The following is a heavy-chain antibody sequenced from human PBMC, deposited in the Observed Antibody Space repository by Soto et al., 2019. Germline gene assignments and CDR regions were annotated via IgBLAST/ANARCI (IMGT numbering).Heavy chain of an antibody. Sequence: QVYLVEFGGGVVQPGGSLRLSCAASGFTFSSYGMHWVRQAAGKGPEWVAVVWNDGNTKYYADSVKGRFTISRDNSKNTVYLQMNNLRAEDTAVYYCARDKGFYDHVWGSYRSAFDYWGRGTLVAVSS. CDR2: VWNDGNTK. D-gene: IGHD3-16*02. V-gene: IGHV3-33*01. CDR3: ARDKGFYDHVWGSYRSAFDY. J-gene: IGHJ4*02. CDR1: GFTFSSYG.